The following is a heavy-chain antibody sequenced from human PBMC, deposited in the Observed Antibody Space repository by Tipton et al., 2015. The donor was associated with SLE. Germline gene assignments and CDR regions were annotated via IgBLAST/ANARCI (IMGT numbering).Heavy chain of an antibody. J-gene: IGHJ4*02. CDR1: GGSISTYY. Sequence: TLSLTCTVSGGSISTYYWSWIRQPPGKGLEWIGNIYYSGSTNYNPSLKSRVTISVDTSKNQFSLKLSSVTAADTAVYYCARRQTDPLGFDYWGQGTLVTVSS. CDR3: ARRQTDPLGFDY. D-gene: IGHD7-27*01. CDR2: IYYSGST. V-gene: IGHV4-59*08.